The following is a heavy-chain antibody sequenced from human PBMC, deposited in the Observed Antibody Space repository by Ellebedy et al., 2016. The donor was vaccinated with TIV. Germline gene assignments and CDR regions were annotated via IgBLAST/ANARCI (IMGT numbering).Heavy chain of an antibody. CDR1: GYTLMSYG. V-gene: IGHV1-18*01. Sequence: AASVKVSCKASGYTLMSYGICWVRQAPGQGLEWMGWVSPYAGNTNYSPKFQGRVTMTIDTYTSTGYMDLRSLRSDDTAVYYSARGFRYESGRWPLDHWGQGTLVTVSS. CDR3: ARGFRYESGRWPLDH. J-gene: IGHJ4*02. D-gene: IGHD4-23*01. CDR2: VSPYAGNT.